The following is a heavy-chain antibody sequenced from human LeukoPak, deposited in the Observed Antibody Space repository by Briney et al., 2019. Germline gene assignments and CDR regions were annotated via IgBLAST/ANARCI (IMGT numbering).Heavy chain of an antibody. CDR3: ARLGFRSVHRVYAMDV. V-gene: IGHV4-59*08. D-gene: IGHD3-3*01. J-gene: IGHJ6*02. CDR1: GAYVDTFY. Sequence: KTSETLSLTCNVSGAYVDTFYWSWTRQSPGKGLEWLGYVYYSGTTSFNPSLESRVTMSVDTSKNQIYLRLRSVTAADTTVYYCARLGFRSVHRVYAMDVWGQGTTVTVSS. CDR2: VYYSGTT.